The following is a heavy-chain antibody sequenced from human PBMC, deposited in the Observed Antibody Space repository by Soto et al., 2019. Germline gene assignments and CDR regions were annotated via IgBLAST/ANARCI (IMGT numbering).Heavy chain of an antibody. Sequence: SVKVSCKASGGTFSSYAISWVRQAPGQGLEWMGGIIPIFGTANYAQKFQGRVTITADESTSTAYMELSSLRSDDTAVYYCARDPLYWGGDCYYSYWGQGTLVTVSS. CDR2: IIPIFGTA. CDR1: GGTFSSYA. V-gene: IGHV1-69*13. D-gene: IGHD2-21*02. CDR3: ARDPLYWGGDCYYSY. J-gene: IGHJ4*02.